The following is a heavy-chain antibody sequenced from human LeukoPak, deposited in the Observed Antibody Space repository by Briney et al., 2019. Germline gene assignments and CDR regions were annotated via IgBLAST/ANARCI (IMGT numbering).Heavy chain of an antibody. CDR2: IRHDGTNE. V-gene: IGHV3-30*02. Sequence: GGSLRLSCAGSGFSFSRNGFHWVRQAPGKGLEWVAVIRHDGTNEDYADSVKGRFSISRDNSKNTLYLQMNSLRAEDTAVYYCAKDKIYYDATGYPSWFFDYWGQGTLVAVSS. J-gene: IGHJ4*02. CDR1: GFSFSRNG. CDR3: AKDKIYYDATGYPSWFFDY. D-gene: IGHD3-16*01.